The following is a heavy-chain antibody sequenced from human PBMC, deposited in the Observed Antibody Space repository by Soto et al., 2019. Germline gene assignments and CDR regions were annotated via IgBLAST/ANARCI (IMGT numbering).Heavy chain of an antibody. V-gene: IGHV3-9*01. CDR1: GFSFNGHA. CDR2: IFYNGDK. Sequence: EVQLVESGGGLVQPGRSLRLSCVASGFSFNGHAMHWIRQAPGKGLDWVSGIFYNGDKGYADSVKGRFTVSRDNAKNSLYLQMNRLTPHDSAIYYCLKDLRSGGLDIWGQGTLVTVSS. J-gene: IGHJ4*02. D-gene: IGHD3-16*01. CDR3: LKDLRSGGLDI.